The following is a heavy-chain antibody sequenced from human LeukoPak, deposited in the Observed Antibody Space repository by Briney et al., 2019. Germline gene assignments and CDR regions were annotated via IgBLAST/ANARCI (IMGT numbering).Heavy chain of an antibody. Sequence: PGASVNVSCKASGYTFTSYGISWVRQAPGQGLEWMGWISAYNGNTNYAQKLQGRVTMTTDTSTSTAYMELRSLRSDDTAVYYCARGGGYYYDSSALNDAFDIWGQGTMVTVSS. D-gene: IGHD3-22*01. CDR1: GYTFTSYG. CDR3: ARGGGYYYDSSALNDAFDI. J-gene: IGHJ3*02. CDR2: ISAYNGNT. V-gene: IGHV1-18*01.